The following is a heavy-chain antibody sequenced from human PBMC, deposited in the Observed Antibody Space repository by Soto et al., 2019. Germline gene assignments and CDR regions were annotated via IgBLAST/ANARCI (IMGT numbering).Heavy chain of an antibody. CDR1: GFTFSSYA. Sequence: EVQLLESGGGLVQPGGSLRLSCAASGFTFSSYAMSWVRQAPGKGLEWVSAISGSGGSTYYADSVKGRFTISRDNSKNTLYLQMNSLRAEDTAVYYCAKESYSSSGFNYYYGMDVWGQGTTVTVSS. CDR2: ISGSGGST. D-gene: IGHD6-13*01. CDR3: AKESYSSSGFNYYYGMDV. V-gene: IGHV3-23*01. J-gene: IGHJ6*02.